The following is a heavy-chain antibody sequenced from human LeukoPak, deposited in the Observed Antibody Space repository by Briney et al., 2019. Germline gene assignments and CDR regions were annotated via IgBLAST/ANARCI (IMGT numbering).Heavy chain of an antibody. CDR1: GFPFNIYA. CDR3: AREGLGYCSTKTCFLFDS. J-gene: IGHJ4*02. V-gene: IGHV3-30*04. D-gene: IGHD2-2*01. CDR2: ILKDGNNK. Sequence: GGSLRLSCAASGFPFNIYAINWVRQAPGQGLEWEPLILKDGNNKYYADSVKGRFTISRDSSKSTVFLQMNSLRVEDTAVYYCAREGLGYCSTKTCFLFDSWGQGALVTVSS.